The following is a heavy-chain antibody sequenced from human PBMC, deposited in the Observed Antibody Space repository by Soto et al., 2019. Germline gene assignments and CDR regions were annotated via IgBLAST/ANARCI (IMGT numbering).Heavy chain of an antibody. Sequence: HVQLVQSGTEVKKPGASVRVSCMVSGYPFTTYYIHWVRQAPGQGLEWMGWIDPRSGGTVYEQKFQGSVTMTRDTSISTVYMDLSGLTSDDTALYYCATDDYGIVPYWGQGSLVTVSS. CDR1: GYPFTTYY. J-gene: IGHJ4*02. CDR2: IDPRSGGT. V-gene: IGHV1-2*02. CDR3: ATDDYGIVPY. D-gene: IGHD3-10*01.